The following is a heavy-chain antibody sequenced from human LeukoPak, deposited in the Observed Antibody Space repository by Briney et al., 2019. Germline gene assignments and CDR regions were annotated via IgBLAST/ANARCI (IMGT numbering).Heavy chain of an antibody. D-gene: IGHD3-9*01. J-gene: IGHJ4*02. V-gene: IGHV3-21*01. CDR3: ASDYYDTLTGYADFDY. Sequence: GGSLRLSCAASGFTFSSYSMNWVRQAPGKGLEWVSSISSSSSYIYYADSVKGRFTISRDNAKNSLYLQMNSLRAEDTAVYYCASDYYDTLTGYADFDYWGQGTLVTVSS. CDR2: ISSSSSYI. CDR1: GFTFSSYS.